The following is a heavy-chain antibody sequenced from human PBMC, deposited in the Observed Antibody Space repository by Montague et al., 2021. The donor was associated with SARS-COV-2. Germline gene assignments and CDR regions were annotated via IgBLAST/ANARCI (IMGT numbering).Heavy chain of an antibody. J-gene: IGHJ6*03. Sequence: SLRLSCAASGFTFSSYGMHWVRQAPGKGLERVAVIWYDRSNKYYADSVKGRFTISRDNSKNTLYLQMNSLRAEDTAVYYCAKDREYQLPYYYYYMDVWGKGTTVTVSS. D-gene: IGHD2-2*01. CDR2: IWYDRSNK. CDR1: GFTFSSYG. CDR3: AKDREYQLPYYYYYMDV. V-gene: IGHV3-33*06.